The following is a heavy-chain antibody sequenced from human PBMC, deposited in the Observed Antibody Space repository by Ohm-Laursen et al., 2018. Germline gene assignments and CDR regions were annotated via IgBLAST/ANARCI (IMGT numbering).Heavy chain of an antibody. Sequence: PSQTLSLTCTVSGGSISSYYWSWIRQPPGKGLEWIGYIYYSGSTNYNPSLQSRVTISINTSKNQFSLQLRFVTAADTAVYHCAGAPNLYYFDYWGQGTLVTVSS. CDR2: IYYSGST. J-gene: IGHJ4*02. D-gene: IGHD1-26*01. V-gene: IGHV4-59*08. CDR1: GGSISSYY. CDR3: AGAPNLYYFDY.